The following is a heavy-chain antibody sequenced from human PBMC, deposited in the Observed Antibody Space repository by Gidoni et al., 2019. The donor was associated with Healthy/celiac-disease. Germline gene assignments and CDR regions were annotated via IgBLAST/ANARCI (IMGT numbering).Heavy chain of an antibody. CDR1: GFTFRSYP. V-gene: IGHV3-23*01. CDR2: ISGSGGST. D-gene: IGHD3-22*01. Sequence: EVQLLESGGGLVQPGGSLRLSCAASGFTFRSYPMSWVRQAPGKGLGGVSAISGSGGSTYYADSVKGRFTISRDNSKNTLYLQMNSLRAEDTAVYYCAKDGGAMIVVVLDAFDIWGQGTMVTVSS. CDR3: AKDGGAMIVVVLDAFDI. J-gene: IGHJ3*02.